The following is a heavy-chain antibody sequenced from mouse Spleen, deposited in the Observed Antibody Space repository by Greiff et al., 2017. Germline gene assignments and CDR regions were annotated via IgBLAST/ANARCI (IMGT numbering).Heavy chain of an antibody. Sequence: VQLVESGPELVKPGASVKISCKASGYSFTSYYIHWVKQRPGQGLEWIGWIYPGSGNTKYNEKFKGKATLTADTSSSTAYMQLSSLTSEDSAVYYCARGVHFDYWGQGTTLTVSS. J-gene: IGHJ2*01. CDR2: IYPGSGNT. CDR1: GYSFTSYY. CDR3: ARGVHFDY. V-gene: IGHV1-66*01.